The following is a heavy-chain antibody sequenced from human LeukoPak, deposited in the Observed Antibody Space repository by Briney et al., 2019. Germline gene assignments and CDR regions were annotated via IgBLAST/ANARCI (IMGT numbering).Heavy chain of an antibody. CDR1: GYNFASYW. Sequence: GESLKISCKGSGYNFASYWIGWVRQMSGKGLEWMAIIYPGDSDTRYSPSFQGQVTVSADKSISTAYLQWSSLKASDTAMYYCARLVAAGEYYYYYGMDVWGQGTTVTVSS. V-gene: IGHV5-51*01. CDR3: ARLVAAGEYYYYYGMDV. J-gene: IGHJ6*02. D-gene: IGHD6-13*01. CDR2: IYPGDSDT.